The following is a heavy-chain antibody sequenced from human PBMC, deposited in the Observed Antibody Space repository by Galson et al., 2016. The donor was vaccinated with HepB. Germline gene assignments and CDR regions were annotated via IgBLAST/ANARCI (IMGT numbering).Heavy chain of an antibody. CDR2: ISSSSTYI. V-gene: IGHV3-21*01. J-gene: IGHJ4*02. CDR3: ATDPRGLNDYYDSSGSSKVNY. Sequence: SLRLSCAASGFTVRSYSMIWVRQAPGKGLEWVSSISSSSTYIDYADSLRGRFTISRDNAKNYLFLQMNSLRAEDTAVYFCATDPRGLNDYYDSSGSSKVNYWGQGTLVTVSS. CDR1: GFTVRSYS. D-gene: IGHD3-22*01.